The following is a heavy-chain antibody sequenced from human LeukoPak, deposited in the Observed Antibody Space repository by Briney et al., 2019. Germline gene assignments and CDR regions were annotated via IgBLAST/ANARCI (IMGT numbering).Heavy chain of an antibody. J-gene: IGHJ4*02. V-gene: IGHV3-53*04. D-gene: IGHD2-2*01. CDR2: IYSGGST. Sequence: GGSLRLSCAASGFTVSSNYKSWVRQAPGKGLEWVSVIYSGGSTYYADSVKGRFTISRHNSKNTLYLQMNSLRAEDTAVYYCARGPRTNLDYWGQGTLVTVSS. CDR1: GFTVSSNY. CDR3: ARGPRTNLDY.